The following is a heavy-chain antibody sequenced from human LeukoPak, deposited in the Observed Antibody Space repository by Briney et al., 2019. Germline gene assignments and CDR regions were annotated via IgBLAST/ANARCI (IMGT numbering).Heavy chain of an antibody. CDR2: IYTSGST. D-gene: IGHD3-3*01. V-gene: IGHV4-61*02. Sequence: SQTLSLTCTVSGGSISSGSYYWSWIRQPAGKGLEWIGRIYTSGSTNYNPSLKSRVTISVDTSKNQFSLKLSSVTAADTAVYYCARDWDFSWFDPWGQGTLVTVSS. CDR1: GGSISSGSYY. J-gene: IGHJ5*02. CDR3: ARDWDFSWFDP.